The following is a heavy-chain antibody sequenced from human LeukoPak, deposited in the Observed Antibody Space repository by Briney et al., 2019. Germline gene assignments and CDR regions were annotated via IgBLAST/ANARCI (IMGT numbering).Heavy chain of an antibody. CDR2: INPNSGGT. V-gene: IGHV1-2*02. D-gene: IGHD5-18*01. J-gene: IGHJ4*02. CDR3: ARGGIQLWFLVDY. CDR1: GNTLSNNY. Sequence: ASVKVSCKSSGNTLSNNYMHWVRQAPGQGVEWMGWINPNSGGTNYAQKFQGRVTMTRDTSISTAYMELSRLRSDDTAVYYCARGGIQLWFLVDYWGQGTLVTVSS.